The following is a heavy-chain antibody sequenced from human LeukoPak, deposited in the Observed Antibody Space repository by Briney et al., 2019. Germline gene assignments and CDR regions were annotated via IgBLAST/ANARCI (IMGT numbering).Heavy chain of an antibody. CDR2: INHSGST. CDR1: GGSFSGYY. D-gene: IGHD2-15*01. J-gene: IGHJ4*02. V-gene: IGHV4-34*01. CDR3: ARGRCSGGSCLWYFDY. Sequence: PSETLSLTCAVYGGSFSGYYWSWIRQPPGKGLEWIGEINHSGSTNYNPSLKSRVTISVDTSKNQFSLKLSSVTAADTAVYYCARGRCSGGSCLWYFDYWGQGTLVTVSS.